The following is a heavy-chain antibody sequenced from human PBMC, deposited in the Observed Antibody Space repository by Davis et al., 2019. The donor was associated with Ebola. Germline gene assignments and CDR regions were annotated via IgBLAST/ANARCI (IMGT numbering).Heavy chain of an antibody. D-gene: IGHD1-7*01. CDR3: AKGGYGPNYDAFDI. CDR1: GFTFSNYD. CDR2: ISYDGSNK. J-gene: IGHJ3*02. Sequence: GESLKISCAASGFTFSNYDMHWVRQAPGKGLEWVAVISYDGSNKYYADSVKGRFTISRDNSKNTLYLQMNSLRAEDTAVYYCAKGGYGPNYDAFDIWGQGTMVTVSS. V-gene: IGHV3-30*18.